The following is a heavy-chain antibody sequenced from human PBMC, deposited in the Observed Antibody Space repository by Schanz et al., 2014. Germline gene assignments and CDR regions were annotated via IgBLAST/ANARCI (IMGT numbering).Heavy chain of an antibody. V-gene: IGHV1-8*01. Sequence: QVQLVQSGSELKKPGASVKVSCKGSGYTFTTLPLNWVRQAPGQGLEWMGWMQPDSGKTHYAEKFQGRVAMTRDVSISTAYMELSSLASEDTAVYYCARGQRRTIGRPFGPWGQGTLVTVSS. CDR1: GYTFTTLP. J-gene: IGHJ5*02. D-gene: IGHD6-25*01. CDR3: ARGQRRTIGRPFGP. CDR2: MQPDSGKT.